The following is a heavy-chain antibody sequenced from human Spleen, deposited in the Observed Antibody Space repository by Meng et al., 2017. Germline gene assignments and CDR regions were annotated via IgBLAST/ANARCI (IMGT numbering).Heavy chain of an antibody. CDR1: GITFNSYA. V-gene: IGHV3-23*01. CDR3: VKKGSSNY. Sequence: GESLKISCAASGITFNSYAMSWVRQAPGKGLEWVSSISNRGGSSYYADSVRGRFTISRDNSKNTLYLQMNSLRAEDTAVYYCVKKGSSNYWGQGTLVTVSS. CDR2: ISNRGGSS. D-gene: IGHD2-15*01. J-gene: IGHJ4*02.